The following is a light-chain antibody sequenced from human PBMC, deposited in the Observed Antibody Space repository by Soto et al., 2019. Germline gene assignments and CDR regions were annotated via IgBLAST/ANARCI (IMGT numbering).Light chain of an antibody. CDR1: QIVSSSY. V-gene: IGKV3-20*01. Sequence: EIVLTQSPGTLSLSPGERATLSCRASQIVSSSYLAWYQQKPGQAPSLLVYAACSRATGIPDRFSGSGSGTDFTLTISRLEPEDFAVYYCQQYGSSPTFGGGTKVDIK. CDR2: AAC. CDR3: QQYGSSPT. J-gene: IGKJ4*01.